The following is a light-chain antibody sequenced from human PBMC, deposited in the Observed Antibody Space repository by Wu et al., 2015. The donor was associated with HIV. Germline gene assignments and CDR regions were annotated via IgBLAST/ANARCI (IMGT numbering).Light chain of an antibody. Sequence: DIQMTQSPSSLSASVGDRVIITCRASQDISNSLAWYQQKPGEAPKVLLYTTSKLESGVPSRFSGSGSGTDYTLTISSLQPEDFASYYCQHFNSYPLTFGGGTKVEIK. CDR3: QHFNSYPLT. J-gene: IGKJ4*01. V-gene: IGKV1-NL1*01. CDR1: QDISNS. CDR2: TTS.